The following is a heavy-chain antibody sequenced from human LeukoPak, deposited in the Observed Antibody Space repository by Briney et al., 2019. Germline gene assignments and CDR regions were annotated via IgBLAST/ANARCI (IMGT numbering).Heavy chain of an antibody. D-gene: IGHD3-10*01. CDR2: TYYSGST. CDR1: GDPMRSDY. J-gene: IGHJ4*02. CDR3: ARFRGPYYYGSGSSDY. Sequence: SETLSLTCSVSGDPMRSDYWSWIRQPPGKGLEWIDYTYYSGSTYYNPSLKSRVTISVDTSKNQFSLKLSSVTAADTAVYYCARFRGPYYYGSGSSDYWGQGTLVTVSS. V-gene: IGHV4-59*12.